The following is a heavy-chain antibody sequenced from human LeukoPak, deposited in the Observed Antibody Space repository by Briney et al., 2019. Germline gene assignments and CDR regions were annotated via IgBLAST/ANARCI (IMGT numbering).Heavy chain of an antibody. J-gene: IGHJ5*02. V-gene: IGHV4-34*01. CDR3: ASLGVAVAEGWFDP. D-gene: IGHD6-19*01. CDR1: GGSFSGYY. Sequence: PSETLSLTCAVYGGSFSGYYWSWIRQPPGKGLEWIGEINHSGSTNYNPSLKSRVTISVDTSKNQFSLKLSSVTAADTAVYYCASLGVAVAEGWFDPWGQGTLVTVSS. CDR2: INHSGST.